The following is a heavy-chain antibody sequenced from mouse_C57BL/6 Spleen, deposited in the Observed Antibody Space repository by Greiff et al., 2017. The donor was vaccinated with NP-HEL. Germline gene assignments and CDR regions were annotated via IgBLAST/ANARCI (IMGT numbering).Heavy chain of an antibody. Sequence: EVQLQQSGAELVRPGASVKLSCTASGFNIKDDYMHWVKQRPEQGLEWIGWIDPENGDTEYASKFQGKATITADTSSNTAYLQLSSLTSEDTAVYYCTTPTGTIPCFAYWGQGTLVTVSA. CDR1: GFNIKDDY. J-gene: IGHJ3*01. D-gene: IGHD4-1*02. CDR2: IDPENGDT. CDR3: TTPTGTIPCFAY. V-gene: IGHV14-4*01.